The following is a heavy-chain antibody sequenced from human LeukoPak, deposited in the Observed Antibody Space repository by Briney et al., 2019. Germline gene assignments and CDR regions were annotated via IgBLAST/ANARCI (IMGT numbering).Heavy chain of an antibody. CDR1: GGSISSYY. CDR2: IYTSGST. Sequence: PSETLSLTCTVSGGSISSYYWSWIRQPAGKGLEWIGRIYTSGSTNYNPSLKSRVTMSVDASKNQFSLKLSSVTAADTAVYYCARGGDIVVVPAAEYYYYMDVWGKGTTVTVSS. V-gene: IGHV4-4*07. D-gene: IGHD2-2*01. CDR3: ARGGDIVVVPAAEYYYYMDV. J-gene: IGHJ6*03.